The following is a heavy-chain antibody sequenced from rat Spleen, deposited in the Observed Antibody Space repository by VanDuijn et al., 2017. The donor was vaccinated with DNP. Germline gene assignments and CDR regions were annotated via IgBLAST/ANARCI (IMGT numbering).Heavy chain of an antibody. J-gene: IGHJ1*01. V-gene: IGHV1-43*01. CDR3: ARWGTFYWYFDF. CDR1: GYTFTNYY. CDR2: IHAGNGGT. Sequence: QVQLQQSGAELAKPGSSVKISCKASGYTFTNYYIGWIKQTTGQGLEYVGYIHAGNGGTNYNEKFKGRSTLTLDKSSSTAFMQLSSLTPDDSAVYYCARWGTFYWYFDFWGPGTMVTVSS. D-gene: IGHD3-2*01.